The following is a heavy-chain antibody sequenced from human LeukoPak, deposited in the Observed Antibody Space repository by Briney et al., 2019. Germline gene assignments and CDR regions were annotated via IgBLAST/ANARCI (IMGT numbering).Heavy chain of an antibody. D-gene: IGHD3-22*01. J-gene: IGHJ4*02. CDR3: ARGDSHYYDSSGYYLNYFDN. V-gene: IGHV4-34*01. Sequence: SETLSLTCAVYGGSFSGYYWSWIRQPPGKGLEWIGEINHSGNTNYNPSLKSRVTISVDTSKNQFSLKLSSVTAADTAVYYCARGDSHYYDSSGYYLNYFDNWGQGSLVTVSS. CDR1: GGSFSGYY. CDR2: INHSGNT.